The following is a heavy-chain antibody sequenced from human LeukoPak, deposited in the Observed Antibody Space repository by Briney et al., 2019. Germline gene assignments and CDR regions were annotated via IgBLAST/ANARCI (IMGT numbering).Heavy chain of an antibody. CDR1: GFTFSSYA. D-gene: IGHD4-17*01. Sequence: GRSLRLSCAASGFTFSSYAIHWVRQAPGKGLEWVAVISYDGSNKYYADSVKGRFTMSRDNSKNTLYLQMNSLRAEDTAVYYCARVNDYGDYGGAFDIWGQGTMVTVSS. CDR3: ARVNDYGDYGGAFDI. V-gene: IGHV3-30*04. CDR2: ISYDGSNK. J-gene: IGHJ3*02.